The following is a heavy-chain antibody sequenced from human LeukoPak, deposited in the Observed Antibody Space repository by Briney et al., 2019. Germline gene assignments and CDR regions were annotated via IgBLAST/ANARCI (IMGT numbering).Heavy chain of an antibody. CDR3: ARGKYSSSWYTSYYYYYMDV. V-gene: IGHV1-18*01. D-gene: IGHD6-13*01. Sequence: ASVKVSCKASGYTFTSYGISWVRQAPGQGLEWMGWISAYNGNTNYAQKLQGRVTMTTDTSTSTAYMELSSLRSEDTAVYYCARGKYSSSWYTSYYYYYMDVWGKGTTVTISS. J-gene: IGHJ6*03. CDR2: ISAYNGNT. CDR1: GYTFTSYG.